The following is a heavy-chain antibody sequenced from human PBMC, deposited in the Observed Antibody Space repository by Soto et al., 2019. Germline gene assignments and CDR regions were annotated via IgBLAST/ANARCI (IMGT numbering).Heavy chain of an antibody. CDR1: GFTFGDYA. D-gene: IGHD6-13*01. CDR2: ISSNSAYI. V-gene: IGHV3-21*01. CDR3: TRDASRDSSARGWFDP. J-gene: IGHJ5*02. Sequence: GGSLRLSCTASGFTFGDYAMSWFRQAPGKGLEWVSTISSNSAYIYYTDALRGRFTISRDNAKNSLHLQMNSLRAEDTAVYYCTRDASRDSSARGWFDPWGPGTLVTVSS.